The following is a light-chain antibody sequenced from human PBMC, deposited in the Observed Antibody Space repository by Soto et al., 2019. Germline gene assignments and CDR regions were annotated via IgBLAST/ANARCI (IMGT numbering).Light chain of an antibody. J-gene: IGKJ1*01. Sequence: ELVLTQSPGTMSLSPGERATLSCRASQSVSSSYLAWYQQKPGQAPRLLIYGASISATGSPDRFSGSGSGTDFTLTISRLEPEDFDVYYCQQYGSSPRTLGQGTNVAIK. CDR3: QQYGSSPRT. V-gene: IGKV3-20*01. CDR2: GAS. CDR1: QSVSSSY.